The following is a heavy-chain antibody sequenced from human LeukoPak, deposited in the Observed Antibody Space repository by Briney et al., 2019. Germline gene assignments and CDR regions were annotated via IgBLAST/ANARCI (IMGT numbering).Heavy chain of an antibody. J-gene: IGHJ4*02. CDR1: GFMFGGYA. D-gene: IGHD3-10*02. CDR2: IRSKALYGTS. V-gene: IGHV3-49*04. Sequence: GGSLRLSCTGSGFMFGGYALSWVRQAPGGGLEWVGFIRSKALYGTSEYAAAVEGRFAISRDDSNNIVYLQMNSLKTEDTAVYFCVRESVRDYYFDYWGQGTLVTVSS. CDR3: VRESVRDYYFDY.